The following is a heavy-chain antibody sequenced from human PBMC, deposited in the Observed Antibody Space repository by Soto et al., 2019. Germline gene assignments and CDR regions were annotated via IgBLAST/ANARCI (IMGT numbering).Heavy chain of an antibody. J-gene: IGHJ4*02. CDR3: AREAHYDFWSGYSSGLFDY. CDR1: GGSISSGGYY. CDR2: IYYSGST. V-gene: IGHV4-31*03. Sequence: TLSLTCTVSGGSISSGGYYWSWIRQHPGKGLEWIGYIYYSGSTYYNPSLKSRVTISVDTSKNQFSLKLSSVTAADTAVYYCAREAHYDFWSGYSSGLFDYWGQGTLVTVSS. D-gene: IGHD3-3*01.